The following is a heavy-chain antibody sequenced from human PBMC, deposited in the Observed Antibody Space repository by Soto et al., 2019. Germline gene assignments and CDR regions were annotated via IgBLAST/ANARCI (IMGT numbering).Heavy chain of an antibody. J-gene: IGHJ6*02. CDR2: INNGGEST. Sequence: EVQLLESGGGLIQPGRSLRLSCAASGFTFRSYAMSWVRQAPGKGLEWVSGINNGGESTYFADSVKGRFTISRANSKNTRYVQRYILRSEGTAVYYCAKGRGSGSYSGFDVWGQGTTVTVSS. D-gene: IGHD3-10*01. V-gene: IGHV3-23*01. CDR3: AKGRGSGSYSGFDV. CDR1: GFTFRSYA.